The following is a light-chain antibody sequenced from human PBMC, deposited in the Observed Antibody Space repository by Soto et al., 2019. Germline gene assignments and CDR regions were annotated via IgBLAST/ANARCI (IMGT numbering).Light chain of an antibody. CDR1: SSNIGSNY. Sequence: QSVLTQPPSASGTPGQRVTISCSGSSSNIGSNYVYWYQQLPGTAPKLLIYRNNQRPSGVPDRFSGSKSGTSASLAISGLSSEDEADYYCAAWDDSLSVYVVFGGGTKLTVL. J-gene: IGLJ2*01. CDR3: AAWDDSLSVYVV. V-gene: IGLV1-47*01. CDR2: RNN.